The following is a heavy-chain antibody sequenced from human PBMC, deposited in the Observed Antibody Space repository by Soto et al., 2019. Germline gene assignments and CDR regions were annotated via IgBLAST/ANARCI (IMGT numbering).Heavy chain of an antibody. CDR2: ISYDGSNK. J-gene: IGHJ4*02. CDR3: AKAARTDYGDYAQYYFDY. CDR1: GFTFSSYA. V-gene: IGHV3-30-3*01. Sequence: QVQLVESGGGVVQPGRSLRLSCAASGFTFSSYAMHWVRQAPGKGLEWVAVISYDGSNKYYADSVKGRFTISRDNSKNTLYLQMNSLRAEDTAVYYCAKAARTDYGDYAQYYFDYWGQGTLVTVSS. D-gene: IGHD4-17*01.